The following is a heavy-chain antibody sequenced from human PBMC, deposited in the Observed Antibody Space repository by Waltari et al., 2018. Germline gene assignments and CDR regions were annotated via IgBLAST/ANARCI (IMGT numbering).Heavy chain of an antibody. D-gene: IGHD3-22*01. Sequence: QITLKESGPTLVKPTQTLPLTCTFSGFSLSTSGVGVGWIRQPPGTALEWLALIYCNDDKRYRPSRKSRRTITKDTSKSQVVLTMTNMDPVDTATYYGAHIDPKRDSSAYYFWGQGTLVTVSS. CDR1: GFSLSTSGVG. J-gene: IGHJ4*02. V-gene: IGHV2-5*01. CDR2: IYCNDDK. CDR3: AHIDPKRDSSAYYF.